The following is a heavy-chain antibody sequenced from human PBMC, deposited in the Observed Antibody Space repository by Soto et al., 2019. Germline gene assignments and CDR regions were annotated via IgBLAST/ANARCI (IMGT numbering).Heavy chain of an antibody. J-gene: IGHJ5*02. CDR2: IYYSGST. Sequence: LSLTCTVSVGSISIGDYSWSWIRQPPGKGLEWIGYIYYSGSTYYNPSLKSRVTISVDTSKNQFSLKLSSVTAADTAVYYCARKYSSSSYWFDPWGQGTLVTVSS. CDR1: VGSISIGDYS. CDR3: ARKYSSSSYWFDP. D-gene: IGHD6-6*01. V-gene: IGHV4-30-4*01.